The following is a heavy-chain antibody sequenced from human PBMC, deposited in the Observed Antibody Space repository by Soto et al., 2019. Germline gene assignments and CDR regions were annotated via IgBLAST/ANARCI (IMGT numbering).Heavy chain of an antibody. CDR1: RFTFISYG. CDR2: ISYDGGNK. Sequence: GGSLRLSCAASRFTFISYGMHWVRQAPGKGLEWVAGISYDGGNKHYADSVKGRFTISRDNSKNTLHLQMNSLRAEDTAVYYCARAYSGYSYTWPFDSWGQGTLVTVSS. J-gene: IGHJ5*01. CDR3: ARAYSGYSYTWPFDS. D-gene: IGHD5-18*01. V-gene: IGHV3-30*03.